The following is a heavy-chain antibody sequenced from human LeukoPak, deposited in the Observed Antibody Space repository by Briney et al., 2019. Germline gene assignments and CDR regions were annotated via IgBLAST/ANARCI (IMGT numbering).Heavy chain of an antibody. CDR1: GFTFSSYA. Sequence: GGSLRLSCAASGFTFSSYAMSWVRQAPAKGLEWVSAISGSGGSRYYADSVKGRFTISRDNSKNTLYLQMNSLRAEDTAVYYCAKEGVRGYLNHPGDYWGQGTLVTVSS. J-gene: IGHJ4*02. V-gene: IGHV3-23*01. D-gene: IGHD5-18*01. CDR2: ISGSGGSR. CDR3: AKEGVRGYLNHPGDY.